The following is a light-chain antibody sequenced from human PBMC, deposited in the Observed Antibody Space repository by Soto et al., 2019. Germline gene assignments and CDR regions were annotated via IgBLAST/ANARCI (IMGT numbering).Light chain of an antibody. Sequence: VLTQSPATLSLSPGDRATLSCRANQRASRQYLSWYQQRPGQPPRLLIYSVSMRADGVPDRFSGSGSGSEFTLTINSLEPEDFAVYYCQDFDSPQWTFGQGTKIE. J-gene: IGKJ1*01. CDR3: QDFDSPQWT. V-gene: IGKV3-20*01. CDR2: SVS. CDR1: QRASRQY.